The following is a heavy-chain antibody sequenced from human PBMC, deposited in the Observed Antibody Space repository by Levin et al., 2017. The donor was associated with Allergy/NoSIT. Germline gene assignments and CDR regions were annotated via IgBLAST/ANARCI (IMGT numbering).Heavy chain of an antibody. CDR1: GFTFGDYA. CDR3: TRDPGDIVVVPAAFYYDYYGMDV. V-gene: IGHV3-49*03. J-gene: IGHJ6*02. D-gene: IGHD2-2*01. CDR2: IRSKAYGGTT. Sequence: GGSLRLSCTASGFTFGDYAMSWFRQAPGKGLEWVGFIRSKAYGGTTEYAASVKGRFTISRDDSKSIAYLQMNSLKTEDTAVYYCTRDPGDIVVVPAAFYYDYYGMDVWGQGTTVTVSS.